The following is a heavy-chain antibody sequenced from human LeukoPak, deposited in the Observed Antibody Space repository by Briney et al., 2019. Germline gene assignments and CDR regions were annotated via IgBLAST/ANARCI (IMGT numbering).Heavy chain of an antibody. D-gene: IGHD3-16*01. CDR2: ISSSSSYI. V-gene: IGHV3-21*01. Sequence: GRSLRLSCAASGFTFSSYSMNWVRQAPGKGLEGVSSISSSSSYIYYADSVKGRFTISRDNAKNSLYLQMNSLRAEDTAVYYCARARSALGYFDYWGQGTLVTVSS. CDR3: ARARSALGYFDY. J-gene: IGHJ4*02. CDR1: GFTFSSYS.